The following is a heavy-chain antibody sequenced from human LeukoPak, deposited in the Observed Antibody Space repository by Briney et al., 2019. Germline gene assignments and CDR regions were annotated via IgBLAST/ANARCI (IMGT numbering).Heavy chain of an antibody. V-gene: IGHV3-11*01. D-gene: IGHD3-3*01. CDR1: GFTFSDYN. Sequence: PGGSLRLSCAASGFTFSDYNMRWIRQAPGKGLEWVSSISRSGSTKYYADSVKGRFTISRDNSKNTLYLQMNSLRAEDTAVYYCAKDNGFLTLPYYYYMDVWGKGTTVTVSS. CDR2: ISRSGSTK. CDR3: AKDNGFLTLPYYYYMDV. J-gene: IGHJ6*03.